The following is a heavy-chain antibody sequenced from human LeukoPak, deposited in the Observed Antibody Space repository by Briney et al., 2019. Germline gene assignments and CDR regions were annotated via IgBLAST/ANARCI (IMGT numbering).Heavy chain of an antibody. CDR1: GFSVSSNY. Sequence: PGGSLRLSCAASGFSVSSNYMSWVRQAPGKGLEWVSTISVGAEYIFYADSVKGRFTISRDDSNNALYLQVHSLRAEDTALYYCASGPPFLKYFEYWGQGTLVTVSS. J-gene: IGHJ4*02. CDR3: ASGPPFLKYFEY. CDR2: ISVGAEYI. D-gene: IGHD3-3*01. V-gene: IGHV3-23*01.